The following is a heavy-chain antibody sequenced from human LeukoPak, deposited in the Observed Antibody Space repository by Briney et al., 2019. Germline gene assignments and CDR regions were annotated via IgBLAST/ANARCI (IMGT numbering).Heavy chain of an antibody. CDR1: GFTVSSNY. CDR3: ARDFRPQEQLGYMDV. J-gene: IGHJ6*03. Sequence: GGSLRLSCAASGFTVSSNYMSWVRQAPGKGLEWVSVIYSGGSTYYADSVKGRFTISRDNSKNTLYLQMNSLRAEDTAVYYCARDFRPQEQLGYMDVWGKGTTVTVSS. CDR2: IYSGGST. V-gene: IGHV3-53*01. D-gene: IGHD6-6*01.